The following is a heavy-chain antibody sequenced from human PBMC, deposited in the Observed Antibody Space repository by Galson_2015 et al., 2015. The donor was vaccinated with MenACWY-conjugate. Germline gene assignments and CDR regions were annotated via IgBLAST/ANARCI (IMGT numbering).Heavy chain of an antibody. CDR1: GNSFNGYY. D-gene: IGHD6-13*01. CDR3: ARGPLRAAGDSFDS. J-gene: IGHJ4*02. CDR2: INPNSGGG. Sequence: SVKVSCKVSGNSFNGYYMHWVRQAPGQGLEWMGRINPNSGGGNFAQKFQGRVTMNRDTSLTTVYMEVTSLRSDDTAVYFCARGPLRAAGDSFDSWGQGTLVTVS. V-gene: IGHV1-2*06.